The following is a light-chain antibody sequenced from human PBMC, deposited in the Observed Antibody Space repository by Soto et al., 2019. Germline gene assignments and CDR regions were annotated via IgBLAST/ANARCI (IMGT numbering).Light chain of an antibody. V-gene: IGKV1-27*01. CDR1: QGISTY. CDR2: AAS. J-gene: IGKJ4*01. Sequence: DIQVTQSPSSLSASVVDRVTITCLASQGISTYLAWYQQKPGKVPKLLIYAASTLQSGVPSRFSGSGSGTEFTLTISSLQPDDFATYYCQQYYSYPLTFGGGTKVDIK. CDR3: QQYYSYPLT.